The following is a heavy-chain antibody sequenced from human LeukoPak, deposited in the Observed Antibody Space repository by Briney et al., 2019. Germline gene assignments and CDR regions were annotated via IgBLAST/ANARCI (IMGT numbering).Heavy chain of an antibody. CDR3: ARDGYSYGRFDY. V-gene: IGHV4-59*01. CDR2: IYYSGST. CDR1: GGSISSYY. D-gene: IGHD5-18*01. Sequence: PSETLSLTCTVSGGSISSYYWSWIRQPPGKGLEWIGYIYYSGSTNYNPSLKNRVTISVDTSKNQFSLKLSSVTAADTAVYYCARDGYSYGRFDYWGQGTLVTVSS. J-gene: IGHJ4*02.